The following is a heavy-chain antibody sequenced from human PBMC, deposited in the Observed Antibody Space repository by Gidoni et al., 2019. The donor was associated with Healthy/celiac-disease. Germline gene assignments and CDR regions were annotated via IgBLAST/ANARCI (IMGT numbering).Heavy chain of an antibody. V-gene: IGHV3-9*01. D-gene: IGHD3-22*01. CDR3: AKDIFGYSARPEGPIDY. CDR2: ISWTSGSI. Sequence: EVQLVESGGGLVQPGRSLRLSCAASGFTFDDYAMHWVRQAPGKGLEWVSGISWTSGSIGYADSVKGRFTISRDNAKNSLYLQMNSLRAEDTALYYCAKDIFGYSARPEGPIDYWGQGTLVTVSS. J-gene: IGHJ4*02. CDR1: GFTFDDYA.